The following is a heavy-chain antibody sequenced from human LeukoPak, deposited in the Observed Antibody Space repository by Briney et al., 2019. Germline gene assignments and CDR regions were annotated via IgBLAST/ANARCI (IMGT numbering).Heavy chain of an antibody. Sequence: PSETLSLTCAVYCGSFSGYYWSWIRQPPGKGLEWIGEINHSGSTNYNPSLKSRVTISVDTSKNQFSLKLSSVTAADTAVYYCARHDIAATSDAFDIWGQGTMVTVSS. CDR1: CGSFSGYY. CDR3: ARHDIAATSDAFDI. CDR2: INHSGST. D-gene: IGHD5-12*01. J-gene: IGHJ3*02. V-gene: IGHV4-34*01.